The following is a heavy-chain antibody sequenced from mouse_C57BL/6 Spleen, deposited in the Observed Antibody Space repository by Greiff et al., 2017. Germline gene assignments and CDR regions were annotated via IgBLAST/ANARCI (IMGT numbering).Heavy chain of an antibody. V-gene: IGHV1-82*01. Sequence: VQLQQSGPELVKPGASVKISCKASGYAFSSSWMNWVKQRPGKGLEWIGRMYPGDGDTNYNGKFKGKATLTADKSSSTAYMQLSSLTSEDSAVYFCASSHYYAMDYWGQGTSVTVSS. J-gene: IGHJ4*01. CDR1: GYAFSSSW. CDR2: MYPGDGDT. CDR3: ASSHYYAMDY.